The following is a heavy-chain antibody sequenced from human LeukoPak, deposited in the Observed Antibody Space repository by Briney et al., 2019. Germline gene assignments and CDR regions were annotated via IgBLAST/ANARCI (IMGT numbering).Heavy chain of an antibody. Sequence: GGSLRPSCAVSGFTVSSNYMSWVRQAPGKGLEWVSLIHSGGTTDYADSVKDRFTISRDYSKNTVNLQINSLRAEDTAVYYCARERRYCSGDNCYSGLDYWGQGTLVTVSS. V-gene: IGHV3-53*01. CDR1: GFTVSSNY. J-gene: IGHJ4*02. CDR2: IHSGGTT. CDR3: ARERRYCSGDNCYSGLDY. D-gene: IGHD2-15*01.